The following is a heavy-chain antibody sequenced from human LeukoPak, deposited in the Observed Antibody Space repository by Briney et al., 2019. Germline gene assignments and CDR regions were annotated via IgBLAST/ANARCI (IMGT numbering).Heavy chain of an antibody. CDR1: GFTFSSYG. CDR3: AKVPLRYFDWLPFDY. D-gene: IGHD3-9*01. V-gene: IGHV3-30*18. Sequence: GGSLRLSCAASGFTFSSYGMHWVRQAPGKGLEGVAVISYDGSNKYYADSVKGRFTISRDNSKNTLYLQMNSLRAEDTAVYYCAKVPLRYFDWLPFDYWGQGTLVTVSS. CDR2: ISYDGSNK. J-gene: IGHJ4*02.